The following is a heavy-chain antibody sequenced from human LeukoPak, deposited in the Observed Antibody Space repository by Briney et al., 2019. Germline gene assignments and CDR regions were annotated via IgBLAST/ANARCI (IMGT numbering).Heavy chain of an antibody. J-gene: IGHJ4*02. CDR1: GGSISSSSYY. V-gene: IGHV4-39*01. D-gene: IGHD3-9*01. Sequence: PSETLSLTCTVSGGSISSSSYYWGWIRQPPGTGLEWIGSIYYSGSTYYKPSLKSRVTISVYTSNNQCSLKLSSVTAADTAVYYCATSTYYDILTAYYGQYFDYWGQGTLVTVSS. CDR2: IYYSGST. CDR3: ATSTYYDILTAYYGQYFDY.